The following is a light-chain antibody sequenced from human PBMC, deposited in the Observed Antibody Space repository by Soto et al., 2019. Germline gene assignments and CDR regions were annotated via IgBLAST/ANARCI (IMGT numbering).Light chain of an antibody. CDR2: GAS. J-gene: IGKJ4*01. CDR1: QSVSSSY. CDR3: QQYGSSPT. Sequence: EIVLTQSPGTLSLSPGERATLSCRASQSVSSSYLAWYQQKPGQAPGLLIYGASSRATGIPDRFSGSGSGTDFTLTISRLEPEDFAVYYCQQYGSSPTFGGGTKV. V-gene: IGKV3-20*01.